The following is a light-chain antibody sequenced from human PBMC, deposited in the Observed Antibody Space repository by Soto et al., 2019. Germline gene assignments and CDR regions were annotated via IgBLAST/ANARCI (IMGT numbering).Light chain of an antibody. J-gene: IGLJ1*01. Sequence: VLTQPPSASGTPGQRATISCSGSSSNIGSNTVNWYQQLPGTAPKLLMYNNNERPSGVPDRFSGSKSGTSASLAISGLQSEDEADYYCAAWDDSLNGNVFGTGTKVTV. CDR3: AAWDDSLNGNV. V-gene: IGLV1-44*01. CDR1: SSNIGSNT. CDR2: NNN.